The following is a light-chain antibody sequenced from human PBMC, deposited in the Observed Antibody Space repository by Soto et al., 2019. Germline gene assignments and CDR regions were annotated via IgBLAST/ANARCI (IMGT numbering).Light chain of an antibody. CDR1: QSVSGSY. Sequence: EIVLTQSPGTLSLSPGERATLSCRASQSVSGSYLAWYQHKPGQAPRLLIYGSSNRATGIPDRFSASGSGTDFTLTISRLEPEDFAVDYCQQYGSSGTFGQGTNVDIK. V-gene: IGKV3-20*01. CDR2: GSS. CDR3: QQYGSSGT. J-gene: IGKJ1*01.